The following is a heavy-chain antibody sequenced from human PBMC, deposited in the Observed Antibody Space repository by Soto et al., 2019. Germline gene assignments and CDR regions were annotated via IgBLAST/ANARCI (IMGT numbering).Heavy chain of an antibody. CDR3: SRGGSIPHDAFSF. D-gene: IGHD3-10*01. Sequence: GGSLRLSWAASGFTLIPGTMNWFLQAPWKGLEWVSSISSSSSYIYYADSVKGRFTISRDNAKNSLYLQMNSLRAEDTAVYYCSRGGSIPHDAFSFWGQGSMVTVSS. V-gene: IGHV3-21*01. J-gene: IGHJ3*01. CDR2: ISSSSSYI. CDR1: GFTLIPGT.